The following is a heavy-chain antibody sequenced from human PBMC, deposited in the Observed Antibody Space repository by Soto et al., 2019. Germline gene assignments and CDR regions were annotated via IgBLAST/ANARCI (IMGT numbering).Heavy chain of an antibody. V-gene: IGHV2-5*02. CDR1: GFSITTYGVG. CDR2: TYWDDDN. J-gene: IGHJ3*01. D-gene: IGHD1-7*01. CDR3: AHRLTLTSTWNYGAFDF. Sequence: GSGPTLVNPTQTLTLTCSLSGFSITTYGVGVGWVRQPPGKALEWLAFTYWDDDNRYNPSLKSRLSTMKDISRNQVVLTVTNMDPADTATYYCAHRLTLTSTWNYGAFDFWGQGALVTVSS.